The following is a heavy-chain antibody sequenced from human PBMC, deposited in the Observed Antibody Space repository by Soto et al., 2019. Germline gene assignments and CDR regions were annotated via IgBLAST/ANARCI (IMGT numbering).Heavy chain of an antibody. CDR1: GFTFSSCT. J-gene: IGHJ6*04. Sequence: EVHLVESGGGLVKPGGSLRLSCAVSGFTFSSCTMNWVRQAPGKGLEWVSSISPSTSHIYYADSVKGRFTISRDNAKNSLVLQLNSLRAEDTVVYYCSGCSGGACHQNYGMDVWGKGTTVTVAS. CDR2: ISPSTSHI. V-gene: IGHV3-21*01. D-gene: IGHD2-15*01. CDR3: SGCSGGACHQNYGMDV.